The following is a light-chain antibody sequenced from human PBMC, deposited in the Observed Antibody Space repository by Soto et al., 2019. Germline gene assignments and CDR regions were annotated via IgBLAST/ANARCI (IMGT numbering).Light chain of an antibody. CDR1: QSLLHSNGNTY. CDR3: MQGSQTLT. V-gene: IGKV2-28*01. J-gene: IGKJ4*01. Sequence: DIVMTQSPVSLSVTPGEPASISCRSSQSLLHSNGNTYLDWYRQKPGQSPQLLIYLVSNRASGVPDKFSGSGSGTDFTLRISRVEAEDVGVYYCMQGSQTLTVGGGTKVDIK. CDR2: LVS.